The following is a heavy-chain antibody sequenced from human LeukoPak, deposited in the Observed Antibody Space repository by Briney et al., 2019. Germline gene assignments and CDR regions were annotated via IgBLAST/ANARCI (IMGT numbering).Heavy chain of an antibody. J-gene: IGHJ4*02. CDR1: GGSFSGYY. V-gene: IGHV4-34*01. CDR2: INHSGST. D-gene: IGHD4-17*01. Sequence: PSETLSLTXAVYGGSFSGYYWSWIRQPPGKGLEWIGEINHSGSTNYNPSLKSRVTISVDTSKNHFSLKLSSVTAADTAVYYCARGHGDFGYWGQGTLVTVSS. CDR3: ARGHGDFGY.